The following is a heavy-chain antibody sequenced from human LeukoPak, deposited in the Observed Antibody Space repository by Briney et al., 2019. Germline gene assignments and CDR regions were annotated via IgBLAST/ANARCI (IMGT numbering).Heavy chain of an antibody. CDR1: GFTFSNYA. D-gene: IGHD4-17*01. CDR3: GRDPNGDYVGAFDF. J-gene: IGHJ3*01. CDR2: IRGSGGGT. Sequence: PGGSLRLSCAASGFTFSNYAMTWVRQAPGKGLEWVSSIRGSGGGTDYADSVKGRFTSSRDNSKNTLYLQMNSLRAEDTAVYYCGRDPNGDYVGAFDFRGQGTMVTVSS. V-gene: IGHV3-23*01.